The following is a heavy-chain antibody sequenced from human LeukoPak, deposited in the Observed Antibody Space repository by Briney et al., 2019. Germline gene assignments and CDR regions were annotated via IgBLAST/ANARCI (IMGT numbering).Heavy chain of an antibody. J-gene: IGHJ4*02. CDR3: VKADRAARSAPLDY. CDR1: GFTFSSYG. Sequence: PGGSLRLSCAASGFTFSSYGMHWVRQAPGKGLEWVAFIRYDGSNKCYADSVKGRFTISRDNSKNTLYLQMNSLRAEDTAVYYCVKADRAARSAPLDYWGQGTLVTVSS. CDR2: IRYDGSNK. V-gene: IGHV3-30*02. D-gene: IGHD6-6*01.